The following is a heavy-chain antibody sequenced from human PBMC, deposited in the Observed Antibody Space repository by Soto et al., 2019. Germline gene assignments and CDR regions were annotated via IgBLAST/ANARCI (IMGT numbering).Heavy chain of an antibody. CDR3: ARTWCGAPFDY. Sequence: GGSLRLSCAASGFTFSTYAMSWVRQAPGKGLEWVSGISDNGGSTYYADSVKGRFTISRDNSKSTLYLQMNSLRADDTAVYHCARTWCGAPFDYWGQGTLVTVSS. CDR2: ISDNGGST. V-gene: IGHV3-23*01. CDR1: GFTFSTYA. D-gene: IGHD3-3*01. J-gene: IGHJ4*02.